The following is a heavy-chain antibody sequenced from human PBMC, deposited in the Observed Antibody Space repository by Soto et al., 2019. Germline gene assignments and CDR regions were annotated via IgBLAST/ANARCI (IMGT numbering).Heavy chain of an antibody. CDR3: ARGAVAVYNWFDP. CDR2: INPNSGGT. CDR1: GYTFTGYY. D-gene: IGHD6-19*01. Sequence: ASVKVSCKASGYTFTGYYMHWVRQAPGQGLEWMGWINPNSGGTNYAQKFQGRVTMTRDTSISTAYMELSRLRSDDTAVYYCARGAVAVYNWFDPWGQGTLVTVSS. J-gene: IGHJ5*02. V-gene: IGHV1-2*02.